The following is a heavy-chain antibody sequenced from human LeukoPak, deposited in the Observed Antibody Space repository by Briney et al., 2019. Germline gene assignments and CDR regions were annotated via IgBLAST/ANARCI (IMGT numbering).Heavy chain of an antibody. J-gene: IGHJ5*02. CDR2: ISGSGSST. Sequence: GGSLRLSCAASGFTFSIYAMSWVRQAPGKGLEWVSVISGSGSSTFYADSVKGRFTISRDNSKNTLYLQMSSLRAEDTAVYYCAKDQYSGSYYWFDPWGQGTLVTVSS. CDR3: AKDQYSGSYYWFDP. D-gene: IGHD1-26*01. V-gene: IGHV3-23*01. CDR1: GFTFSIYA.